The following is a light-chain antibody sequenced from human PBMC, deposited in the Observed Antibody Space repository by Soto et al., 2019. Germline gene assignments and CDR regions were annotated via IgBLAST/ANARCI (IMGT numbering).Light chain of an antibody. CDR1: QSVSSSY. CDR3: QHYGRSART. J-gene: IGKJ1*01. CDR2: GTS. Sequence: EIVMTPSPATLSVSPVEGATLSCRASQSVSSSYLAWYQQKPGQAPRLLIYGTSSRATGIPDRFSGSGSGTDFTLTISRLEPEDFAVYYCQHYGRSARTFGQGTKVDIK. V-gene: IGKV3-20*01.